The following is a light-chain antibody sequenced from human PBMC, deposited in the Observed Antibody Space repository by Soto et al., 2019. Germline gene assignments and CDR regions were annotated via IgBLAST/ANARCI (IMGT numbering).Light chain of an antibody. Sequence: DIQMTQSPSTLSASVGDRVTITCRASQSISGWLAWYQQKPGKAPKLLIYDASSLESGVSSRFSGSGSGTEFTLTISSLQPDDFATYYCQQYNSYTWTFGQGTKVEIK. CDR2: DAS. CDR3: QQYNSYTWT. CDR1: QSISGW. J-gene: IGKJ1*01. V-gene: IGKV1-5*01.